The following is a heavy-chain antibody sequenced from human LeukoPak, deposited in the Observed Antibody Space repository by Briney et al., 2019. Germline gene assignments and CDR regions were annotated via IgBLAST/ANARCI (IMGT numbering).Heavy chain of an antibody. V-gene: IGHV3-64D*09. CDR2: INDNGGRT. CDR1: GFSFSSYG. CDR3: VKDVGGSYAFDY. J-gene: IGHJ4*02. Sequence: GGSLRLSCAASGFSFSSYGMHWVRQAPGKGLEYVSGINDNGGRTHYGDSVKGRFSISRDNSKNTLHLQMSTLRAEDTALYYCVKDVGGSYAFDYWGQGILVTVAS. D-gene: IGHD1-26*01.